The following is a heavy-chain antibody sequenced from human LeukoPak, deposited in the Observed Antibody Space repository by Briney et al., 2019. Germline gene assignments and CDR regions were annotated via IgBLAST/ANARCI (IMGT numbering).Heavy chain of an antibody. CDR2: IDWDDDK. CDR3: ARMIAFGVVYDAFDV. V-gene: IGHV2-70*11. D-gene: IGHD3-3*01. CDR1: GFSLSTSGVC. J-gene: IGHJ3*01. Sequence: SGPTLVNPTQTLTLTCTFSGFSLSTSGVCVSWIRQPPGKALEWLARIDWDDDKYYSTSLKTRLTISKDTSKNQVVLTMTNMDPVDTATYYCARMIAFGVVYDAFDVWGQGTMVTVSS.